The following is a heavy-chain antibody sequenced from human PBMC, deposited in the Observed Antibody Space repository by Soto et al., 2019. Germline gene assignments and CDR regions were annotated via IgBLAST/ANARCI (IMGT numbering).Heavy chain of an antibody. Sequence: PGESLKISCKGSGYSFTSYWIGWVRQMPGKGLEWMGIIYPGDSDTRYSPSFQGQVTISADKSISTAYLQWSSLKASDTAMYYCARSRSYYDFWSGYYTTQLSENYYYYYGMDVWGQGTTVTVSS. D-gene: IGHD3-3*01. J-gene: IGHJ6*02. V-gene: IGHV5-51*01. CDR3: ARSRSYYDFWSGYYTTQLSENYYYYYGMDV. CDR1: GYSFTSYW. CDR2: IYPGDSDT.